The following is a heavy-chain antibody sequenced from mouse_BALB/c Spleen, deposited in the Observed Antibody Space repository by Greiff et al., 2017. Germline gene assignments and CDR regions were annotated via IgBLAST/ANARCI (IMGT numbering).Heavy chain of an antibody. CDR3: TRVGLLRSYWYFDV. CDR2: IYPSDSYT. CDR1: GYTFTSYW. V-gene: IGHV1-69*02. D-gene: IGHD1-1*01. Sequence: QVQLQQPGAELVRPGASVKLSCKASGYTFTSYWINWVKQRPGQGLEWIGNIYPSDSYTNYNQKFKDKATLTVDKSSSTAYMQLSSPTSEDSAVYYCTRVGLLRSYWYFDVWGAGTTVTVSS. J-gene: IGHJ1*01.